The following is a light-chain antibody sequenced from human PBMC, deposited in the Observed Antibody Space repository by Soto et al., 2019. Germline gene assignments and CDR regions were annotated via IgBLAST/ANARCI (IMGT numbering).Light chain of an antibody. V-gene: IGKV3-15*01. Sequence: EIVMTQSPATLSVSPGERATLSCRASQSVRRDLAWYQQKPGQAPRLLIYGASTRASGVPARFSGGGTGTEFTLTISSLQSEDFAVYFCQQYYDWYTFGQGTKVDIK. CDR1: QSVRRD. CDR3: QQYYDWYT. CDR2: GAS. J-gene: IGKJ2*01.